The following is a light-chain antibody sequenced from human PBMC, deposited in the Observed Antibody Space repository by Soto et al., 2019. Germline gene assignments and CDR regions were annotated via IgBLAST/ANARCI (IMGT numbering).Light chain of an antibody. CDR3: QQFNSYPPT. V-gene: IGKV1-9*01. J-gene: IGKJ4*01. CDR1: QAISSY. Sequence: DVQLTQSPSFLSASVGDRVTITCRASQAISSYFAWYQQKPGKAPKLLIYSASALQSGVPSRFSGSGSGTEFTLTITSLQPEDFATYYCQQFNSYPPTFGGGTKVDIK. CDR2: SAS.